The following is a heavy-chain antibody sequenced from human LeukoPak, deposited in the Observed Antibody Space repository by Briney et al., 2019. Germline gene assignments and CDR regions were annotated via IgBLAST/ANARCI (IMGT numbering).Heavy chain of an antibody. V-gene: IGHV4-59*01. Sequence: SGTLALTCTVSGCSISSYYWSWIRQPPGKGLEWIGYIYYSVSTNYNPSLKRRVTTSLDTTKNQCPLKLSSVTAADTAAYYSARELPPYYYDSSDGGVYVNGMDGCGQGTSASVSS. CDR2: IYYSVST. CDR3: ARELPPYYYDSSDGGVYVNGMDG. CDR1: GCSISSYY. D-gene: IGHD3-22*01. J-gene: IGHJ6*01.